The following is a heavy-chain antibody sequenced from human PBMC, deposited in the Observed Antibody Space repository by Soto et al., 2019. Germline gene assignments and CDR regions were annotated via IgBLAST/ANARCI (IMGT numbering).Heavy chain of an antibody. CDR2: ISYDGSNK. J-gene: IGHJ4*02. D-gene: IGHD2-15*01. CDR1: GFTFSSYG. V-gene: IGHV3-30*03. Sequence: GGSLRLSCAASGFTFSSYGMHWVRQAPGKGLEWVAVISYDGSNKYYADSVKGRFTISRDNSKNTLYLQMNSLRAEDTAVYYCARDPPIVVVVAATPYFDYWGQGTLVTVSS. CDR3: ARDPPIVVVVAATPYFDY.